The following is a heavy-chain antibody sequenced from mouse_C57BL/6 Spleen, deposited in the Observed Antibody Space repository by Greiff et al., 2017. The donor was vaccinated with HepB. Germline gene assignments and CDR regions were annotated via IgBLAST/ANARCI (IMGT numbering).Heavy chain of an antibody. V-gene: IGHV5-17*01. CDR2: ISSGSSTI. CDR1: GFTFSDYG. CDR3: AKGDWYFDV. J-gene: IGHJ1*03. Sequence: DVQLQESGGGLVKPGGSLKLSCAASGFTFSDYGMHWVRQAPEKGLEWVAYISSGSSTIYYADTVKGRFTISRDNAKNTLFLQMTSLRSEDTAMYYCAKGDWYFDVWGTGTTVTVSS.